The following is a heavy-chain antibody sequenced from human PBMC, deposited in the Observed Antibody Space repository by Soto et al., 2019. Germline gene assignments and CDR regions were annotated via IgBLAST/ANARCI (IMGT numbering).Heavy chain of an antibody. V-gene: IGHV3-23*01. CDR1: GFTFSSYA. D-gene: IGHD3-22*01. CDR3: AKALGGWLSSYYHYYMAV. J-gene: IGHJ6*03. CDR2: ISGSGGST. Sequence: PGGSLRLCCAASGFTFSSYAMSWVRQAPGKGLEWVSAISGSGGSTYYADSVKGRFTISRDNSKNTLYLQMNSLRAEDTAVYYCAKALGGWLSSYYHYYMAVWGKGTTVTVSS.